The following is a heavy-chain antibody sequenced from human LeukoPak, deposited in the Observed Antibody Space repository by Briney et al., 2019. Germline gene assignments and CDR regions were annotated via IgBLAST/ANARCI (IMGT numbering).Heavy chain of an antibody. J-gene: IGHJ4*02. CDR2: IRGGSRAV. CDR1: GFTFSSYI. CDR3: AREAVSGSYLHS. Sequence: QAGGSLRLSCAASGFTFSSYIMNWVRQAPGKGLEWVSYIRGGSRAVYYADSVKGRFTISRDDAKNSLYLQMSSLRDEDTALYFCAREAVSGSYLHSGGQGTVVTVSS. V-gene: IGHV3-48*02. D-gene: IGHD6-19*01.